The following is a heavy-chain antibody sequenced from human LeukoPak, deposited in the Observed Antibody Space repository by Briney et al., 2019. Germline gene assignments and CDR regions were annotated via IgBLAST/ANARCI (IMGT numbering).Heavy chain of an antibody. CDR2: ISDSGDST. V-gene: IGHV3-23*01. J-gene: IGHJ3*02. CDR1: GFTFSSHA. Sequence: GGSLRLSCAASGFTFSSHAMSWARQAPGKGLEWVSAISDSGDSTYYADSVKGRFTISRDNSKNTLYLQMNSLRAEDTAVYYCAKEETAYCGGDCYRSAFDIWGQGTMVTVSS. D-gene: IGHD2-21*02. CDR3: AKEETAYCGGDCYRSAFDI.